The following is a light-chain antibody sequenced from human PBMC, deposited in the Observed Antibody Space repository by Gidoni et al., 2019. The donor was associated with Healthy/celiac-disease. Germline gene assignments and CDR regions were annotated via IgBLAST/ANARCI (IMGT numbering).Light chain of an antibody. CDR2: GAS. CDR3: QQYNNWPLYT. J-gene: IGKJ2*01. V-gene: IGKV3-15*01. CDR1: QSVSSN. Sequence: EIGMRKSHATLSVSPGERATPSCRASQSVSSNLAWYQQKPGQAPRLLIYGASTRATGIPARFSGSGSGTEFTLTISSLQSEDFAVYYCQQYNNWPLYTFGQGTKLEIK.